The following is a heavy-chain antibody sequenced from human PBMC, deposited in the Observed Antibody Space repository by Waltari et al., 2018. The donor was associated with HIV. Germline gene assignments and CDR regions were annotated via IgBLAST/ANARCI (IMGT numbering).Heavy chain of an antibody. J-gene: IGHJ4*02. Sequence: QVQLQESGPGLVKPSETLSLTCTVSGGSISSYYWSWIRQPPENGLEWIGYIYYSGSTNSNPSLKSRVTIAVDTSKNQFSLNLRSVTAADTAVYYCAGLLKTGGDDYWGQGTLVTVSS. CDR1: GGSISSYY. CDR3: AGLLKTGGDDY. CDR2: IYYSGST. V-gene: IGHV4-59*01.